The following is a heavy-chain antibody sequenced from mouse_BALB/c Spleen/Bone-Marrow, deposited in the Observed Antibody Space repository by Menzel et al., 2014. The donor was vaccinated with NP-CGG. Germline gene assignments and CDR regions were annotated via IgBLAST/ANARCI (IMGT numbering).Heavy chain of an antibody. V-gene: IGHV1-80*01. J-gene: IGHJ4*01. CDR2: IYPGDGDT. CDR3: ARSDYYAMDY. CDR1: GYAFSSYW. Sequence: LVESGAELVRPGSSVKISCKASGYAFSSYWMSWVKQRPGQGLEWIGQIYPGDGDTNYNGKFKGKATLTADKSSSTAYMQLSSLTSEDSAVYFCARSDYYAMDYWGQGTSVTVSS.